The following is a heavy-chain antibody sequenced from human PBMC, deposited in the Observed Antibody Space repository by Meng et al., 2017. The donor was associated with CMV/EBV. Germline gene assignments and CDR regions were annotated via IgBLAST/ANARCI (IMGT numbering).Heavy chain of an antibody. Sequence: GGSLRLSCKASGYTFTSYYMHWVRQAPGQGLEWMGIINPSGGSTSYAQKFQGRVTMTRDTSTSTVYMELSSLRSEDTAVYYCARAGGYDFWSGKPKYGMDVWGQGTTVTVSS. CDR2: INPSGGST. CDR3: ARAGGYDFWSGKPKYGMDV. CDR1: GYTFTSYY. D-gene: IGHD3-3*01. J-gene: IGHJ6*02. V-gene: IGHV1-46*01.